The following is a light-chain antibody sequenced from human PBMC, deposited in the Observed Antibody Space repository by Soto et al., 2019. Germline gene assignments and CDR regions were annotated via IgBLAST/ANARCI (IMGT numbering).Light chain of an antibody. Sequence: EIVLTQSPGTLSLSPGERATLSCRASQSVSSRYLAWYQQKPGQAPRLLIYGASSRATGIPERFSGSGSGTDFTLTISRLEPEDFAVYYCQQYGGSPMHTFGQGTKLEIK. CDR2: GAS. V-gene: IGKV3-20*01. J-gene: IGKJ2*01. CDR1: QSVSSRY. CDR3: QQYGGSPMHT.